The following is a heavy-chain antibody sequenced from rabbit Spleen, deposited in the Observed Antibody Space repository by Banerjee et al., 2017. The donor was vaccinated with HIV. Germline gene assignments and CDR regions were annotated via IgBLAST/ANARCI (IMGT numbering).Heavy chain of an antibody. CDR1: GFSCYYKCV. CDR3: ARAIVPWLGLTRLDL. J-gene: IGHJ3*01. CDR2: IATGSSGFT. D-gene: IGHD4-1*01. V-gene: IGHV1S45*01. Sequence: QEQLVESGGGLVKPEGSLTLTCTGSGFSCYYKCVMCWVRQAPGKGLEWIACIATGSSGFTYFASWAKGRFTISKTSSTTVTLQMTSLTAADTATYFCARAIVPWLGLTRLDLWGPGTLVTVS.